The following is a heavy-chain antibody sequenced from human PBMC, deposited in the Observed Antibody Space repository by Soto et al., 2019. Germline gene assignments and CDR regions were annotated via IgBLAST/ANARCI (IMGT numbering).Heavy chain of an antibody. CDR2: IYNSGST. CDR1: GGSISTDY. CDR3: ARGSNFYATRGFLDY. V-gene: IGHV4-59*01. D-gene: IGHD3-22*01. J-gene: IGHJ4*02. Sequence: ASETLCLTCTVSGGSISTDYWTWIRQPPGKGLEWIGYIYNSGSTKYNPSLKSRVTMSVDTSTKEFSLRMSAVTAADTAVYYCARGSNFYATRGFLDYWGQGALVTVSS.